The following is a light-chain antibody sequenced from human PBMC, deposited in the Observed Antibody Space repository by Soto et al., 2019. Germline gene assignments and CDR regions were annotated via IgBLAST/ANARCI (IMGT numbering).Light chain of an antibody. V-gene: IGLV2-14*01. CDR1: SSDVGGYNY. Sequence: QSVLTQPASVSGSPGQSITISCTGTSSDVGGYNYVSWYQQHPGKAPKLMIYEFSNRPSGVSHRFSGSKSGNTASLTISGLQAEDEADYYCSSYTSSSTPYVFGTGTKVTVL. CDR2: EFS. CDR3: SSYTSSSTPYV. J-gene: IGLJ1*01.